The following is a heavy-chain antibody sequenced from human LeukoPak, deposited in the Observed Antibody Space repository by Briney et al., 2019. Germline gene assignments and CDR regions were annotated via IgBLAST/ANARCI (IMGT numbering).Heavy chain of an antibody. J-gene: IGHJ3*02. CDR1: GDILTKVS. Sequence: GASVKVSCKVSGDILTKVSINWVRQAPGKGLEWMGGFHPEDGETDYAQKFQGRVTMTEDTSTDTAYMELSSLRSEDTAVYYCATDGGRWPPRSPDAFNIWGQGSMVTVSS. CDR3: ATDGGRWPPRSPDAFNI. CDR2: FHPEDGET. D-gene: IGHD3-16*01. V-gene: IGHV1-24*01.